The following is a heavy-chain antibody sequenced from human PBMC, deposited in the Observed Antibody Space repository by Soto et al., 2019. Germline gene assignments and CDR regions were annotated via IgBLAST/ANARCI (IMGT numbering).Heavy chain of an antibody. CDR1: GFTFSSYS. CDR3: ARDRDDFWSGYYSSNFDY. CDR2: ISSSSSTI. J-gene: IGHJ4*02. D-gene: IGHD3-3*01. Sequence: HPGGSLRLSCAASGFTFSSYSMNWVRQAPGKGLEWVSYISSSSSTIYYADSVKGRFTISRDNAKNSLYLQMNSLRAEDTAVYYCARDRDDFWSGYYSSNFDYWGQGTLVTVSS. V-gene: IGHV3-48*01.